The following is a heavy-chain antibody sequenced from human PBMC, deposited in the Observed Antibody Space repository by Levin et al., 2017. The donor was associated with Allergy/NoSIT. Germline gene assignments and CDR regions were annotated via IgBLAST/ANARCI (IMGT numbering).Heavy chain of an antibody. CDR1: GGSISSSSYY. J-gene: IGHJ4*02. V-gene: IGHV4-39*01. Sequence: PSETLSLTCTVSGGSISSSSYYWGWIRQPPGKGLEWIGSIYYSGSTYYNPSLKSRVTISVDTSKNQFSLKLSSVTAADTAVYYCARQTDSGSQPVDYWGQGTLVTVSS. D-gene: IGHD1-26*01. CDR2: IYYSGST. CDR3: ARQTDSGSQPVDY.